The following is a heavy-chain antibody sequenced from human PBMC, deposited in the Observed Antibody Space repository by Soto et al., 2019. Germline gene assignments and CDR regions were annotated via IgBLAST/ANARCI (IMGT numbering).Heavy chain of an antibody. CDR1: GGSMSENDYY. J-gene: IGHJ3*02. CDR2: IYATWTP. Sequence: QVQLQEAGPGLVRPSQTLSLTCTVAGGSMSENDYYWGWLRKSPGQGLHWIGYIYATWTPSYRPSLKSRVTMSADTSRNQFSLKLTSVTAADTALYFCARGIVRGGFDIWGQGTLVTVSS. CDR3: ARGIVRGGFDI. V-gene: IGHV4-30-4*01. D-gene: IGHD3-10*02.